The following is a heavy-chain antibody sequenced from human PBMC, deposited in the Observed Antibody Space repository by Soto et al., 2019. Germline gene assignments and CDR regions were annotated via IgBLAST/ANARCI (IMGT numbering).Heavy chain of an antibody. D-gene: IGHD2-21*01. CDR1: GFTFDDYA. J-gene: IGHJ3*02. Sequence: PGGSLRLSCAASGFTFDDYAMHWVRQAPGKGLEWVSGISWDSVSIGYADSVKGRFTISRDNPKNSLYLQMNSLRADDTALYYCAKDLWMNLGLDGFDIRGQGTMVTVSS. CDR2: ISWDSVSI. CDR3: AKDLWMNLGLDGFDI. V-gene: IGHV3-9*01.